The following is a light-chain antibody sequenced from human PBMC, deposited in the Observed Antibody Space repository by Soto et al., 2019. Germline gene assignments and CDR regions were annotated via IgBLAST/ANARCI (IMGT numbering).Light chain of an antibody. J-gene: IGKJ4*01. CDR1: QSVGNS. Sequence: EILLTQSPAALSLSPGERATLSCRASQSVGNSLAWYQQKPGQAPRLLIYDVYSKPLGIPARFTGSGSGTDFTLTISGLQPEDFAVYYCQQRAEWPLSLGGGTKVEVK. CDR2: DVY. V-gene: IGKV3-11*01. CDR3: QQRAEWPLS.